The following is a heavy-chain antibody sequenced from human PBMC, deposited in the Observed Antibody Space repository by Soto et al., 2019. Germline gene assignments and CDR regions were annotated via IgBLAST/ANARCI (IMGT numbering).Heavy chain of an antibody. J-gene: IGHJ4*02. CDR3: ARGYDFWTGSPGY. CDR2: ITGSGQST. CDR1: GFTFSSYA. Sequence: EVQLLESGGGLAQPGGSLRLSCAASGFTFSSYAMSWVRQAPGKGLEWVSGITGSGQSTYYAYSVKGRFTISRDNSKNTLYLQMNSLGAEDTAVYYCARGYDFWTGSPGYWGQGTLVTVSS. V-gene: IGHV3-23*01. D-gene: IGHD3-3*01.